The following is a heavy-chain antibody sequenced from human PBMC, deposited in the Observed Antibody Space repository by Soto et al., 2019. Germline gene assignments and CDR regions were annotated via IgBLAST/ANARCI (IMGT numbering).Heavy chain of an antibody. CDR3: AKVRYSSPMGYYYGMDV. V-gene: IGHV1-69*01. J-gene: IGHJ6*02. CDR1: GVTFSKFI. CDR2: IIPIFGTA. D-gene: IGHD6-19*01. Sequence: QVQLEQSGGEVKKPGSSVKVSCKASGVTFSKFIMTWVRQAPGLGLEWVGGIIPIFGTANYAQKFQGRVTSTADESASTSYLEVSNLRSEDTAVYYCAKVRYSSPMGYYYGMDVWGQGTAVTVSS.